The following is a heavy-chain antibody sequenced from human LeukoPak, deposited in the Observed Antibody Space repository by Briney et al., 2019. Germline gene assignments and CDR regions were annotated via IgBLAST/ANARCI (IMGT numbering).Heavy chain of an antibody. CDR1: GYTFTSYG. Sequence: ASVKVSCKASGYTFTSYGVSWVRQAPGQGLEWMGWISAYNGNTNYAQKLQGRVTMTTDTSTSTAYMELRSLRSDDTAVYYCARANVGSSGRWGFDCWGQGTLVTVSS. J-gene: IGHJ4*02. CDR3: ARANVGSSGRWGFDC. CDR2: ISAYNGNT. D-gene: IGHD6-19*01. V-gene: IGHV1-18*01.